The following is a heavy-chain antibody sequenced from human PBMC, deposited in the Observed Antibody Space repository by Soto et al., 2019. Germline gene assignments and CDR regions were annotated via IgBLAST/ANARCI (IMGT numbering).Heavy chain of an antibody. D-gene: IGHD2-21*02. CDR2: IYSSGTT. CDR3: ARAPGVVVGTSILSSWFDP. CDR1: GDSIRTSNW. Sequence: QVQLQESGPGLVKSSGTLSLACTVSGDSIRTSNWWSWVRQTPGKGLEWIGEIYSSGTTNFNPSLKRRVSISVDESRNQFSLNLTSGTAADTAVYFCARAPGVVVGTSILSSWFDPWGQGTLVIVSS. J-gene: IGHJ5*02. V-gene: IGHV4-4*02.